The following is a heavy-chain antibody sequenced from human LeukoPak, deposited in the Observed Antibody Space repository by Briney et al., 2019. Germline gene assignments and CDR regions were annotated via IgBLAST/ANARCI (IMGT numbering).Heavy chain of an antibody. Sequence: SETLSLTCTVSGGSISSGGYYWSWIRQPPGKGLEWIGYIYHSGSTYYNPSLKSRVTISVDRSKNQFSLKLSSVTAADTAVYYCASQGRYDYSNYWGQGTLVTVSS. V-gene: IGHV4-30-2*01. CDR3: ASQGRYDYSNY. D-gene: IGHD4-11*01. J-gene: IGHJ4*02. CDR2: IYHSGST. CDR1: GGSISSGGYY.